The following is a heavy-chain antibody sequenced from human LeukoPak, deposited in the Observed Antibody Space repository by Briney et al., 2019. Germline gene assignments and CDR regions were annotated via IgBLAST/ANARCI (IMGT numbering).Heavy chain of an antibody. D-gene: IGHD2-2*01. CDR2: IIPIFGTA. CDR3: ARSRDIVVVPAAMGGEGFFDY. CDR1: GGTFSSYA. V-gene: IGHV1-69*13. Sequence: ASVKVSCKASGGTFSSYAISWVRQAPGQGLEWMGGIIPIFGTANYAQKFQGRVTITADESTSTAHMELSSLRSEDTAVYYCARSRDIVVVPAAMGGEGFFDYWGQGTLVTVSS. J-gene: IGHJ4*02.